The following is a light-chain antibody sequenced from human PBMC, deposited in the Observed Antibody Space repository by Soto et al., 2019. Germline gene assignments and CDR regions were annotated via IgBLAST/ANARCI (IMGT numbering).Light chain of an antibody. V-gene: IGKV3-20*01. CDR2: DAS. Sequence: EIVLTQSPGTLSLSPGERATLSCRASQSVSSTYLAWYQQKPGQAPRLLIYDASSRATGIPDRFSGSGSGTYFTLTISRLEPEDFAVYYCQQYGRSPGLFTFGPGTKVDIK. J-gene: IGKJ3*01. CDR1: QSVSSTY. CDR3: QQYGRSPGLFT.